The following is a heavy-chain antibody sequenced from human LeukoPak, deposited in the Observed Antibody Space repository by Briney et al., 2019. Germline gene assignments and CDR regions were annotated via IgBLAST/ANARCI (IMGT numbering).Heavy chain of an antibody. CDR2: INHSGST. CDR3: ARQVGAARYYFDS. V-gene: IGHV4-34*01. D-gene: IGHD6-6*01. J-gene: IGHJ4*02. Sequence: KPSETLSLTCAVYGGSFSNYYWSWIRQPPGKGLEWIGEINHSGSTYYNPSLKSRVTISVDTSKNQFSLKLNSVTAADTAVYYCARQVGAARYYFDSWGQGTLVTVSS. CDR1: GGSFSNYY.